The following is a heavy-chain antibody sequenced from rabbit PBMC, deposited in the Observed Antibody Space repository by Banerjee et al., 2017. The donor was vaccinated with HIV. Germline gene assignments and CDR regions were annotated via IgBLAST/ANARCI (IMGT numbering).Heavy chain of an antibody. CDR1: GFDFSSYG. J-gene: IGHJ4*01. D-gene: IGHD4-1*01. CDR3: VRDIVVAGVVDSFFNL. V-gene: IGHV1S47*01. Sequence: QEQLVESGGGLVTLGGSLKVTCKASGFDFSSYGVSWVRQAPGKGLEWIGYIDPVFGSTYYASWVNGRFTISSHNAQNTLYLQLNSLTAADTATYFCVRDIVVAGVVDSFFNLWGPGTLVTVS. CDR2: IDPVFGST.